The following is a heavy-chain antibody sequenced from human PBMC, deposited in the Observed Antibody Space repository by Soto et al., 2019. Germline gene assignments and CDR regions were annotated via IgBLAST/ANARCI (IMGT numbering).Heavy chain of an antibody. CDR3: AKARADYYDSSGYPVDY. J-gene: IGHJ4*02. Sequence: PGGSLRLSCAASGLTFSSYWMHWVRQAPGKGLEWVSAISGSGGSTYYADSVKGRFTISRGNSKNTLYLQMNSLRAEDTAVHYCAKARADYYDSSGYPVDYWGQGTLVTVSS. V-gene: IGHV3-23*01. CDR2: ISGSGGST. D-gene: IGHD3-22*01. CDR1: GLTFSSYW.